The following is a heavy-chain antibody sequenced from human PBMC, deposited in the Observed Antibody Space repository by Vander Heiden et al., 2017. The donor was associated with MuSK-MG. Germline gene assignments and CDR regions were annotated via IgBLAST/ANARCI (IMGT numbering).Heavy chain of an antibody. D-gene: IGHD6-13*01. CDR1: GFPFSSYG. CDR3: AKDAGSSWPLDY. V-gene: IGHV3-33*06. CDR2: IWYDGSNK. Sequence: QVQLVESGGGVVQPGRSLRLSCAASGFPFSSYGMHWVRQAPGKGLEWVAVIWYDGSNKYYADSVKGRFTISRDNSKNTLYLQMNSLRAEDTAVYYCAKDAGSSWPLDYWGQGTLVTVSS. J-gene: IGHJ4*02.